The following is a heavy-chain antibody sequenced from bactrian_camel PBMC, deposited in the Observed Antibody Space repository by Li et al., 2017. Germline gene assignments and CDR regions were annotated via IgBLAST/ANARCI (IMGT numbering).Heavy chain of an antibody. V-gene: IGHV3S55*01. CDR2: IDSDGST. J-gene: IGHJ4*01. Sequence: HVQLVESGGGSVQAGGSLRLSCVASGDTIGRYCMGWFRQIPDKEREGVAGIDSDGSTSYADSVKGRFTISKDDAKNTLYLQMNSLKPEDTATYYCAAQRAIDDCRYEYNYWGKGTQVTVS. CDR1: GDTIGRYC. D-gene: IGHD4*01. CDR3: AAQRAIDDCRYEYNY.